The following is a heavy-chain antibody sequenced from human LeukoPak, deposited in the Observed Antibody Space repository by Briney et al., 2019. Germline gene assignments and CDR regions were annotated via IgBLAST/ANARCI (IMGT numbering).Heavy chain of an antibody. V-gene: IGHV1-69*02. CDR3: AISRFWTYFQH. D-gene: IGHD3/OR15-3a*01. Sequence: SVKVSCKASGGTFSSYTISWVRQAPGQGLEWMGRIIPILGIANYAQKFQGRVTITADKSTSTAYMELSSLRPEDTAVYYCAISRFWTYFQHWGQGTLVTVSS. J-gene: IGHJ1*01. CDR2: IIPILGIA. CDR1: GGTFSSYT.